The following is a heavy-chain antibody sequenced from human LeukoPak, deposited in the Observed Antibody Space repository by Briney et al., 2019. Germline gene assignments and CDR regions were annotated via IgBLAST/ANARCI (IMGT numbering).Heavy chain of an antibody. Sequence: ASVKVSCKASGYTFTGYYLHWVRQAPGQGLEWMGWINPTSGGTHYAQKFQGRVTMTRDTSISTAYMELSRLTSDDTAVYYCARDRMVVTQPQGWFDPWGQGTLVTVSS. V-gene: IGHV1-2*02. D-gene: IGHD4-23*01. CDR2: INPTSGGT. CDR1: GYTFTGYY. J-gene: IGHJ5*02. CDR3: ARDRMVVTQPQGWFDP.